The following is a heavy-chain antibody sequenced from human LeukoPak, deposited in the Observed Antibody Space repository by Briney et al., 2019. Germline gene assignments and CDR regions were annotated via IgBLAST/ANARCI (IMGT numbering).Heavy chain of an antibody. CDR2: ISHYNDNT. J-gene: IGHJ5*02. CDR3: ARALGYQLLSWWFDP. CDR1: VYTFTSSV. D-gene: IGHD2-2*01. V-gene: IGHV1-18*01. Sequence: ASVKVSCKASVYTFTSSVISWVRQAPGQGLEWMGWISHYNDNTNYAQKLQGRVTMTTDTSTSTAYMELRSLRSDDTAVYYCARALGYQLLSWWFDPWGQGTLVTVSS.